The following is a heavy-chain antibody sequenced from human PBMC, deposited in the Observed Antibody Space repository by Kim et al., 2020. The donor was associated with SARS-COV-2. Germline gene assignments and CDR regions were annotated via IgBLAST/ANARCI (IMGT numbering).Heavy chain of an antibody. CDR1: GFTFSSYG. D-gene: IGHD3-10*01. Sequence: GGSLRLSCAASGFTFSSYGMHWVRQAPGKGLEWVAVIWYDGSNKYYADSVKGRFTISRDNSKNTLYLQMNSLRAGDTAVYYCAKDHLPRYGSGRYGMDVWGQGTTVTVSS. J-gene: IGHJ6*02. CDR2: IWYDGSNK. CDR3: AKDHLPRYGSGRYGMDV. V-gene: IGHV3-33*06.